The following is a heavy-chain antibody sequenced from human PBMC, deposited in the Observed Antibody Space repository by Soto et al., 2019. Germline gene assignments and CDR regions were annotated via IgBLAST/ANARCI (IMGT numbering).Heavy chain of an antibody. V-gene: IGHV4-39*01. D-gene: IGHD3-3*01. Sequence: QLQLQESGPGLVKPSETLSLTCTVSGGSISSSNYYWGWIRQPPGKGLEWVGSIYYGGSTYSNPSLKSRVTISVDTSKNQLSLKLSSVTAADTAVYYCARGRFGVVIMGWFDPWGQGNLVTVSS. CDR2: IYYGGST. J-gene: IGHJ5*02. CDR1: GGSISSSNYY. CDR3: ARGRFGVVIMGWFDP.